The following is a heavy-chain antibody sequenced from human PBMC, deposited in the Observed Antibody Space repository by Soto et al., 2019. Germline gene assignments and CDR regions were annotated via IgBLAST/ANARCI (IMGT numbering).Heavy chain of an antibody. CDR2: INHSGST. CDR1: GGSFNGYY. V-gene: IGHV4-34*01. J-gene: IGHJ4*02. CDR3: ASQRPTVTTFDY. Sequence: QVQLRQWGAGLVKPSETLSLTCAVYGGSFNGYYWNWIRQPPGKGLEWIGEINHSGSTNYNPSLKSRVSISVDTSKNQFSLRLSSVTAADTAAYYCASQRPTVTTFDYWGQGTLVTVSS. D-gene: IGHD4-17*01.